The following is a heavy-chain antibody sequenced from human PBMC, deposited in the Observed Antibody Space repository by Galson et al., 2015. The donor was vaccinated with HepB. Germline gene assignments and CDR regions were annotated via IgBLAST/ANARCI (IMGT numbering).Heavy chain of an antibody. D-gene: IGHD5-24*01. CDR2: INHSGST. V-gene: IGHV4-34*01. Sequence: TLSLTCTVSGGSISSYYWSWIRQPPGKGLEWIGEINHSGSTNYNPSLKSRVTISVDTSKNQFSLKLSSVTAADTAVYYCARRSKAFDIWGQGTMVTVSS. CDR3: ARRSKAFDI. J-gene: IGHJ3*02. CDR1: GGSISSYY.